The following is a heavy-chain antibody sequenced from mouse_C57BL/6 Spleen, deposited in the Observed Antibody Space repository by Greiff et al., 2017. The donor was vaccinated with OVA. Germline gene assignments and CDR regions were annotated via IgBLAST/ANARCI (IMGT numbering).Heavy chain of an antibody. J-gene: IGHJ4*01. D-gene: IGHD2-13*01. V-gene: IGHV1-55*01. CDR1: GYTFTSYW. Sequence: QVQLQQPGAELVKPGASVKMSCKASGYTFTSYWITWVKQRPGQGLEWIGDIYPGSGSTNYNEKFKSKATLTVDTSSSTAYMQLSSLTSEVSAVYYCAREDYFYAMDYWGQGTSVTVSS. CDR2: IYPGSGST. CDR3: AREDYFYAMDY.